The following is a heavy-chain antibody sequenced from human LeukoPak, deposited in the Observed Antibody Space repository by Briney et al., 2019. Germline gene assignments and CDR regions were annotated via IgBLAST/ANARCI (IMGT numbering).Heavy chain of an antibody. CDR1: GYIFSSND. V-gene: IGHV1-8*01. J-gene: IGHJ4*02. CDR2: MNPNSGDT. CDR3: ARGPFGSGSFLDY. D-gene: IGHD3-10*01. Sequence: ASVKVFCKASGYIFSSNDINWVRQAAGLGLEWMGWMNPNSGDTGYTQKFQGRVAMTRSTSITTAYMELSSLRSEDTAVYYCARGPFGSGSFLDYWGQGTLVTVSS.